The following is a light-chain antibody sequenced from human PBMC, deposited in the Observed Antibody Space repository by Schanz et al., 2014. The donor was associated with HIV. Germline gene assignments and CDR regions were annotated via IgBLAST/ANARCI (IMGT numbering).Light chain of an antibody. Sequence: QSVVTQPPSASGTPGQRVTISCSGSSSNIGSNTVNWYQQLPGTAPKLLIYDDNQRPSGVPDRFSGSKSGSSASLAISGLRSEDEADYYCSAWDDSRRGQVVFGGGTKLTVL. CDR1: SSNIGSNT. CDR3: SAWDDSRRGQVV. V-gene: IGLV1-44*01. J-gene: IGLJ2*01. CDR2: DDN.